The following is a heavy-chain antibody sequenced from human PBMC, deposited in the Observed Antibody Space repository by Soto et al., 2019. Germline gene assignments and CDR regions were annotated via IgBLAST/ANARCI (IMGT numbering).Heavy chain of an antibody. V-gene: IGHV3-21*01. Sequence: GGSLRLSCAASGFTFSSYDMHWVRQAPGKRLEWVSSISSGSSYIYYADSVKGRFIISRDNANNSLYLQMNSLRDEDTAVYYCARDSDFDSSGRFDYWGQGTLVTVSS. J-gene: IGHJ4*02. CDR2: ISSGSSYI. D-gene: IGHD3-22*01. CDR3: ARDSDFDSSGRFDY. CDR1: GFTFSSYD.